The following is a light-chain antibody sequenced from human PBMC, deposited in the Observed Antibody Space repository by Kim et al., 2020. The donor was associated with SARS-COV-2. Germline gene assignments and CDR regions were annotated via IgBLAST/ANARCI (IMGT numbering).Light chain of an antibody. Sequence: GKPVTISGTRGSGSIDDNYVQWYQQRPGGVPTTVIYEDDQRPSGVSDRFSGSIDNSSNSASLTISGLRTEDEADYYCQSYNRDNVIFGGGTQLTVL. CDR1: SGSIDDNY. V-gene: IGLV6-57*03. CDR3: QSYNRDNVI. CDR2: EDD. J-gene: IGLJ2*01.